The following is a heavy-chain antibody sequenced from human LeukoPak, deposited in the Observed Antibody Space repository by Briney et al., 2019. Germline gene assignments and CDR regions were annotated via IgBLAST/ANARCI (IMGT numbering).Heavy chain of an antibody. Sequence: ASVKVSFKSSGYTFTAYYMHWLRQAPGQGLEWMGWIDSKNGDTKYAQKFQSRLIITRDRSIGIAYMELRSLISDDTAVYYCASEAYCSGGWCSVHMVASCGQGTPVTVSS. J-gene: IGHJ4*02. CDR2: IDSKNGDT. V-gene: IGHV1-2*02. D-gene: IGHD2-15*01. CDR3: ASEAYCSGGWCSVHMVAS. CDR1: GYTFTAYY.